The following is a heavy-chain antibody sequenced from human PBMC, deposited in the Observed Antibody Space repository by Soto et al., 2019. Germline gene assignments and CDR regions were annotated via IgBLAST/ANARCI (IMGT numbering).Heavy chain of an antibody. Sequence: QVQLVESGGGVVPPGRSLRLSCAGSGFTFGNYGMHWLRQAPGKGLEWLTVISYDGGNKNYADSVKGRFAISRDNSQKTLYLQMNSLRAEDTAIYYCAKAGGAHKYPLVYWGQGVLVTVSS. D-gene: IGHD2-2*02. CDR2: ISYDGGNK. CDR1: GFTFGNYG. J-gene: IGHJ4*02. V-gene: IGHV3-30*18. CDR3: AKAGGAHKYPLVY.